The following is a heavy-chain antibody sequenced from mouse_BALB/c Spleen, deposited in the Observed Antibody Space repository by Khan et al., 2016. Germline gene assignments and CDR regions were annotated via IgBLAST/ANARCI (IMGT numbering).Heavy chain of an antibody. Sequence: EVQLQESGPGLVKPSQSLSLTCTVTGYSITSDYAWNWIRQFPGKKLEWMGYISYSGYTNYNPSLKSRISITRDTSKNQFFLQLSSVTTVDTATYYWARRVRRFDYWGQGTTLTVSS. CDR3: ARRVRRFDY. CDR1: GYSITSDYA. J-gene: IGHJ2*01. D-gene: IGHD2-14*01. CDR2: ISYSGYT. V-gene: IGHV3-2*02.